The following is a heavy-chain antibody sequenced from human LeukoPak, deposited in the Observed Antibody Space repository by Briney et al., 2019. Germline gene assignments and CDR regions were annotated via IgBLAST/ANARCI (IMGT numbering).Heavy chain of an antibody. Sequence: PSETLSLTCAVYGGPFSGYYWSWIRQPPGKGLEWIGEINHSGSTNYNPSLKSRVTISVDTSKNQFSLKLSSVTAADTAVYYCARGIFATMVRGVRYYYYYYMDVWGKGTTVTVSS. CDR1: GGPFSGYY. CDR2: INHSGST. CDR3: ARGIFATMVRGVRYYYYYYMDV. D-gene: IGHD3-10*01. V-gene: IGHV4-34*01. J-gene: IGHJ6*03.